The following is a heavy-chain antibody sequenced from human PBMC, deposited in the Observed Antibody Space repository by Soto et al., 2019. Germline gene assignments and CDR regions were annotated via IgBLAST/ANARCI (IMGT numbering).Heavy chain of an antibody. V-gene: IGHV5-51*01. J-gene: IGHJ3*02. CDR3: EDGSTNGPDAFDI. D-gene: IGHD2-8*01. Sequence: PGESLKISCKGSGYNFANYWIGWVRQMPGKGLEWMGMIFPGDSDTKNSPSLQGQITMSVDKSDSSAYLQWRSLKASDTAMYYCEDGSTNGPDAFDIWGQGTMVTVSS. CDR1: GYNFANYW. CDR2: IFPGDSDT.